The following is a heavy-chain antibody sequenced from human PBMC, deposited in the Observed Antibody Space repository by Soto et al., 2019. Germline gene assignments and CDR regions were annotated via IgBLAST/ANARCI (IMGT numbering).Heavy chain of an antibody. CDR3: ARVLGRCSSTSCFPYYYGMDV. J-gene: IGHJ6*02. CDR2: ISSSSSYI. Sequence: GGSLRLSCAASGFTFSSYSMKWVRQAPGKGLEWVSSISSSSSYIYYADSVKGRFTISRDNAKNSLYLQMNSLRAEDTAVYYCARVLGRCSSTSCFPYYYGMDVWGQGTTVTVSS. D-gene: IGHD2-2*01. V-gene: IGHV3-21*01. CDR1: GFTFSSYS.